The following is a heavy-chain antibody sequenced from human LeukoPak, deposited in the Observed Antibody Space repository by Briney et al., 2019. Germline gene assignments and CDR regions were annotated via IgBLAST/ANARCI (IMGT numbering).Heavy chain of an antibody. Sequence: GGSLGLSCAASGFTFSGSWMAWVRQGPGKGLEWVASIKQDGNEKYYVDSVKGRFTISRDTAKNSLYLQMNSLRADDTAVYYCARGRVNSDYWGQGTLVTVSS. CDR3: ARGRVNSDY. CDR2: IKQDGNEK. D-gene: IGHD4-11*01. V-gene: IGHV3-7*01. CDR1: GFTFSGSW. J-gene: IGHJ4*02.